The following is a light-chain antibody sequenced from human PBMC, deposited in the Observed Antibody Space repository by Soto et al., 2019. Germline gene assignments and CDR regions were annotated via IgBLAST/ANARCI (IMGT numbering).Light chain of an antibody. CDR3: QQFDSVPLT. CDR2: DTS. V-gene: IGKV1-33*01. J-gene: IGKJ4*01. CDR1: HDIGTY. Sequence: DVQMTQSPSSLSASVGDRVTITCQASHDIGTYLNWYQHKPGKAPKLLIFDTSHLATGVPARFSRSESDTYFTFTITNLQAEDFAAYYCQQFDSVPLTFGGGTHVEI.